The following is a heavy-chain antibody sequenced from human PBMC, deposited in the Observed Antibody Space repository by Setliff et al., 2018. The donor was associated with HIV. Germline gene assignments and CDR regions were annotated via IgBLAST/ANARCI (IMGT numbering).Heavy chain of an antibody. D-gene: IGHD1-1*01. CDR3: VKEEFSSVGTSASHI. J-gene: IGHJ3*02. V-gene: IGHV3-30*02. CDR1: GFTFSDYG. CDR2: IPAHGGNE. Sequence: PGESLKISCAASGFTFSDYGMHWVRQAPGRGLEWVSFIPAHGGNEYYAHSVKGRFTISRDNSKNTVFLQMDSLRAEDTATYFCVKEEFSSVGTSASHIWGQGTVVTVSS.